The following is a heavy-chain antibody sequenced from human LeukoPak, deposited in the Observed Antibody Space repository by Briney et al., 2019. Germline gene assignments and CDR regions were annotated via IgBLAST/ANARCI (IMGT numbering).Heavy chain of an antibody. V-gene: IGHV3-48*01. CDR3: ARDAVPAAWYFDY. CDR1: GFTFSSYS. J-gene: IGHJ4*02. D-gene: IGHD2-2*01. CDR2: ISSSSSTI. Sequence: PGGSLRLSCAASGFTFSSYSMNWVRQAPGKGLEWVSYISSSSSTIYYADSVKGRFTISRDNAKNSLYLQMNSLRAEDTAVYYCARDAVPAAWYFDYWGQGTLVTVSS.